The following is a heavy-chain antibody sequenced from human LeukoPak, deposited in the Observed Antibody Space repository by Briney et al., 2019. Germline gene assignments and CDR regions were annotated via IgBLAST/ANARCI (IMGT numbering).Heavy chain of an antibody. D-gene: IGHD3-22*01. V-gene: IGHV1-2*02. CDR3: AREFYYDSSGPNYFQH. CDR1: GYTFTGYY. J-gene: IGHJ1*01. CDR2: INPNSGAT. Sequence: GASVKVSCKASGYTFTGYYMHWVRQAPGQGLEWMGWINPNSGATNYAQKFQGRVTMTRDTSISTAYMELSRLRSDDTAVYYCAREFYYDSSGPNYFQHWGQGTLVTVSS.